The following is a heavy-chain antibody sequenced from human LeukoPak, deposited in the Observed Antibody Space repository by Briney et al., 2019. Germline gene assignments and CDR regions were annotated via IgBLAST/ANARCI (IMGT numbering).Heavy chain of an antibody. D-gene: IGHD3-10*01. CDR3: ARGGITMVRGVIPNYYYYYYMDV. Sequence: ASVKVSCKASGGTFSSYAISWVRQAPGQGLEWMGGIIPIFGTANYAQKFQGRVTITADESTSTAYMELSSLRSEDTAVYYCARGGITMVRGVIPNYYYYYYMDVWGKGTTVTISS. V-gene: IGHV1-69*13. J-gene: IGHJ6*03. CDR1: GGTFSSYA. CDR2: IIPIFGTA.